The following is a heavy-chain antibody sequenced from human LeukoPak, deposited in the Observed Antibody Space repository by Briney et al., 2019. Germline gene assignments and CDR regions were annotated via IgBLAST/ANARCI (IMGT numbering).Heavy chain of an antibody. V-gene: IGHV1-8*01. CDR2: MNPNSGNT. J-gene: IGHJ4*02. CDR1: GYTFTSYD. Sequence: ASVKVSCKASGYTFTSYDINWVRQATGQGLEWMGWMNPNSGNTGYAQKFQGRVTMTRNTSISTAYVELSSLRSEDTAVYYCARTRARTYYYDSSGYYSFDYWGQGTLVTVSS. CDR3: ARTRARTYYYDSSGYYSFDY. D-gene: IGHD3-22*01.